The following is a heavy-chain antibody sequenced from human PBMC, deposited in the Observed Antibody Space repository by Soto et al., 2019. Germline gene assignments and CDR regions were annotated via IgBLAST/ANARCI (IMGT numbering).Heavy chain of an antibody. J-gene: IGHJ5*02. CDR1: GGSISSYY. CDR3: ARVNDYGQTWWFDP. Sequence: SETLSLTCTVSGGSISSYYWSWIRQPAGKGLEWIGRIYTSGSTNYNPSLKSRVTMSVDTSKNQFSLKLSSVTAADTAVYYCARVNDYGQTWWFDPWGQGTLVTVSS. D-gene: IGHD4-17*01. V-gene: IGHV4-4*07. CDR2: IYTSGST.